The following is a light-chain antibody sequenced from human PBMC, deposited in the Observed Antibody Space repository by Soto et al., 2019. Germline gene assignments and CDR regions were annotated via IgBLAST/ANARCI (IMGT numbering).Light chain of an antibody. V-gene: IGKV1-39*01. J-gene: IGKJ1*01. Sequence: DIQMTQSPSSLSASVGDRVTITCRASQSISTYLNWYQQKPGKAPKLLIYSASTLQSGVPSRFSGSGSGTDFTLTISSLQPEDFATYYCLQVDVYPWTFGQGTK. CDR1: QSISTY. CDR2: SAS. CDR3: LQVDVYPWT.